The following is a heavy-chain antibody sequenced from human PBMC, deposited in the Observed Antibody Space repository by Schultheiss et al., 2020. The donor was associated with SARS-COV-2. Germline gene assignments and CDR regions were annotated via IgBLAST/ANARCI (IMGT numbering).Heavy chain of an antibody. CDR3: ARGWEGATQDY. J-gene: IGHJ4*02. Sequence: ASVKVSCKASGYTFTGYYMHWVRQAPGQGLEWMGWISAYNGNTNYAQKLQGRVTMTTDTSTSTAYMELRSLRSDDTAVYYCARGWEGATQDYWGQGTLVTVSS. CDR2: ISAYNGNT. D-gene: IGHD1-26*01. V-gene: IGHV1-18*04. CDR1: GYTFTGYY.